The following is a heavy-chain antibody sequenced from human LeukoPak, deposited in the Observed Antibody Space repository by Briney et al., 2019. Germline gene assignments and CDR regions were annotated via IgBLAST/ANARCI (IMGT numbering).Heavy chain of an antibody. Sequence: GGSLRLSCAASGFTFSTYWMTWVRQAPGKGLEWVANIKQDGSEKHYVDSVKGRFTISRDNAKNSLYLQMNSLRAEDTAVYYCVRGGGYTYNGGYWGQGTLVTVSS. V-gene: IGHV3-7*02. D-gene: IGHD5-18*01. CDR1: GFTFSTYW. CDR2: IKQDGSEK. CDR3: VRGGGYTYNGGY. J-gene: IGHJ4*02.